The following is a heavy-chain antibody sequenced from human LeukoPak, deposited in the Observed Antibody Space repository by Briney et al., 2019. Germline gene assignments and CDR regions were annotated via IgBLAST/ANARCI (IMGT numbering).Heavy chain of an antibody. CDR2: IYPGDSDT. V-gene: IGHV5-51*01. CDR1: GYTFTSYG. D-gene: IGHD2-15*01. Sequence: GSVKVSCKASGYTFTSYGISWVRQMPGKGLEWMGIIYPGDSDTRYSPSFQGQVTISADKSISTAYLKWSSLKASDTAMYYCARHDSGYCSGDSCLGDAFDIWGQGTMVTVSS. CDR3: ARHDSGYCSGDSCLGDAFDI. J-gene: IGHJ3*02.